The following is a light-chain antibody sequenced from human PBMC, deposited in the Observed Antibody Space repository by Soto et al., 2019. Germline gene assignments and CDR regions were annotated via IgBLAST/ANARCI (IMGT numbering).Light chain of an antibody. CDR2: DAS. CDR3: QHYNTYSPS. J-gene: IGKJ3*01. CDR1: QSISSY. V-gene: IGKV1-5*01. Sequence: RVTITCRASQSISSYLNWYQQKPGKDPKLLIYDASSLESGVPSRFSGSRSGTEFPNTTSSLQPDALETYYCQHYNTYSPSFAPGTTVDIK.